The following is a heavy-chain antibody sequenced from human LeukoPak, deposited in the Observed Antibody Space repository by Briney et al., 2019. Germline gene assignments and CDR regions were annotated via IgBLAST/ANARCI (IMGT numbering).Heavy chain of an antibody. V-gene: IGHV3-33*01. CDR3: AREDSGYGYYFDY. D-gene: IGHD6-25*01. CDR1: GFTFSSYG. J-gene: IGHJ4*02. Sequence: GRSLRLSCAASGFTFSSYGMHWVRQTPGKGLEWVAVIWYDGSNKYYADSVKGRFTISRDNSKNTLYLQMNSLRAEDTAVYYCAREDSGYGYYFDYWGQGTLVTVSS. CDR2: IWYDGSNK.